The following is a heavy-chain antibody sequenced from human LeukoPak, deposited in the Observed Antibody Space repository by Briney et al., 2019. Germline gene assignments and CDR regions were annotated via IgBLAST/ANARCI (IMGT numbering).Heavy chain of an antibody. D-gene: IGHD4-17*01. J-gene: IGHJ4*02. V-gene: IGHV4-30-2*01. CDR1: GGSISSGGYS. CDR2: IYHSGST. CDR3: ARGTTTVTTVDY. Sequence: SETLSLTCAVSGGSISSGGYSWSWIRQPPGKGLEWIVYIYHSGSTYYNPSLKSRVTISVDRSKNQFSLKLSSVTAADTAVYYCARGTTTVTTVDYWGQGTLVTVSS.